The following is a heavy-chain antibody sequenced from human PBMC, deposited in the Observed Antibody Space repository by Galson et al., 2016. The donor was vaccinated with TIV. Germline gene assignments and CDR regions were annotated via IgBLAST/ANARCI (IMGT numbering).Heavy chain of an antibody. CDR1: GFSISGDSF. D-gene: IGHD5-24*01. CDR3: ARDHPLTTISIAYPGKAYHGLDV. J-gene: IGHJ6*02. Sequence: SETLSLTCDVSGFSISGDSFCGWIRQPPGKGLWWIGSISHSGIAHYHSSLMSRVTTSVDTSKNRFPLKLSSVTAADTAAYFCARDHPLTTISIAYPGKAYHGLDVWGQGTAVTVSS. CDR2: ISHSGIA. V-gene: IGHV4-38-2*02.